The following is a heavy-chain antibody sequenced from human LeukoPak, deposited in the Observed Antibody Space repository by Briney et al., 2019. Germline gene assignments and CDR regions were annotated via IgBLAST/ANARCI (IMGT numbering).Heavy chain of an antibody. D-gene: IGHD3-9*01. V-gene: IGHV1-2*02. CDR3: ARDTPEAYYDILTGRLDY. J-gene: IGHJ4*02. CDR1: GYTFTGYY. Sequence: GESLKISCKGSGYTFTGYYMHWVRQAPGQGLEWMGWINPNSGGTNYAQKFQGRVTMTRDTSISTAYMELSRLRSDDTAVYYCARDTPEAYYDILTGRLDYWGQGTLVTVSS. CDR2: INPNSGGT.